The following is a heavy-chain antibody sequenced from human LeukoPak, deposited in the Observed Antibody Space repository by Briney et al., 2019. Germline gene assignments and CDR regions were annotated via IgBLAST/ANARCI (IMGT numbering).Heavy chain of an antibody. V-gene: IGHV4-4*07. CDR1: GGSISSYY. D-gene: IGHD3-22*01. Sequence: TPETLSLTCTVSGGSISSYYWSRIRQPAGKGLEWIGRIYTSGSTNYNPSLKSRVTMSVDTSKNQFSLKLSSVTAADTAVYYCARVIRTYYYDSSSYYNWFDPWGQGTLVTVSS. CDR3: ARVIRTYYYDSSSYYNWFDP. J-gene: IGHJ5*02. CDR2: IYTSGST.